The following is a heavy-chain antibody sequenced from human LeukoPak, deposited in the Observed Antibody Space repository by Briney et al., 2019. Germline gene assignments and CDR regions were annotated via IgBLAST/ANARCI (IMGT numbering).Heavy chain of an antibody. D-gene: IGHD2-21*02. CDR3: GRDTATALDY. Sequence: PGGSLRLSCAASGFTLNDHYMDWVRQAPGKGLEWVGRIKNKRGSYTADYAASVKGRFTISRDDSQNSPYLQMNILKTEDTAVYYCGRDTATALDYWGQGTLVTVSS. V-gene: IGHV3-72*01. CDR1: GFTLNDHY. J-gene: IGHJ4*02. CDR2: IKNKRGSYTA.